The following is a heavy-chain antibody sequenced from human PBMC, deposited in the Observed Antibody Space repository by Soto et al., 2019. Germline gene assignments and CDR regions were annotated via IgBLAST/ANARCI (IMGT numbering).Heavy chain of an antibody. D-gene: IGHD3-10*01. CDR2: ISSSSSYI. J-gene: IGHJ6*02. Sequence: GGSLRLSCAASGFTFSSYSMNWVRQAPGKGLEWITSISSSSSYIYYADSVKGQFTISRDNAKNPLYLQMNSLRAEDTAVYYCARALLGHYYGSGTTDYYYGMDVWGQGTTVTVSS. CDR3: ARALLGHYYGSGTTDYYYGMDV. V-gene: IGHV3-21*01. CDR1: GFTFSSYS.